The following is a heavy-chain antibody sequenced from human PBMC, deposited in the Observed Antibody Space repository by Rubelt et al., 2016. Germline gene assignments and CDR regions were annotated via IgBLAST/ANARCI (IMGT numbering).Heavy chain of an antibody. J-gene: IGHJ4*02. Sequence: QLQLQESGPGLVKPSETLSLTCTVSGGSISSSSYYWGWIRQPPGKGLEWIGYIYYSGSTNYNPSLKSRVTISVDTSKNQFSLKLSSVTAADTAVYYCARDYGGTLDYWGQGTLVTVSS. CDR1: GGSISSSSYY. D-gene: IGHD4/OR15-4a*01. CDR3: ARDYGGTLDY. V-gene: IGHV4-61*05. CDR2: IYYSGST.